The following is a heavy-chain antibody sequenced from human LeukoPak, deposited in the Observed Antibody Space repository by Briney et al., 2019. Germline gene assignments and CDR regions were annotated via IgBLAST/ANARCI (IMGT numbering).Heavy chain of an antibody. CDR3: ARSGSRGSGSYYIRYFYYMDV. CDR2: ISAYNAYT. Sequence: AASVKVSCKASGYTFTSYGITWVRQAPGQGLEWMGWISAYNAYTYYAQKLQGRVTMTTDTSTSTVYMELRSLRSDDTAVYYCARSGSRGSGSYYIRYFYYMDVWGKGSTVTISS. V-gene: IGHV1-18*01. CDR1: GYTFTSYG. D-gene: IGHD3-10*01. J-gene: IGHJ6*03.